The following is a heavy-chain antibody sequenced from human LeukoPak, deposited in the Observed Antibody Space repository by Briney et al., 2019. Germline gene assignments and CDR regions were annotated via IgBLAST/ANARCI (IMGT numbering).Heavy chain of an antibody. CDR2: IYYSGST. Sequence: PSETLSLTCTVSGGSISSYYWSWIRQPPGKGLEWIGYIYYSGSTNYNPSLKSRVTISVDTSKNQFSLKLSSVTAADTAVYYCARANLAAAGPVYYYYGMDVWGQGTTVTVSS. D-gene: IGHD6-13*01. CDR3: ARANLAAAGPVYYYYGMDV. J-gene: IGHJ6*02. CDR1: GGSISSYY. V-gene: IGHV4-59*12.